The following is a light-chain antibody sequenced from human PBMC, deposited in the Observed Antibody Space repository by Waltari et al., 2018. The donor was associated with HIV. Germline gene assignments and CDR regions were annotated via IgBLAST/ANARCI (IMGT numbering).Light chain of an antibody. CDR1: SSNLGAGYG. J-gene: IGLJ1*01. Sequence: QSVLTQPPSVSGAPGQTVTISCAGSSSNLGAGYGVHWYQHMPGTAPKVLILENNTLPSGFPDRYSGSMSGTSASLAITGLQADDEADSSCQSYDPSLSGEVVFGSGTKVTV. CDR2: ENN. V-gene: IGLV1-40*01. CDR3: QSYDPSLSGEVV.